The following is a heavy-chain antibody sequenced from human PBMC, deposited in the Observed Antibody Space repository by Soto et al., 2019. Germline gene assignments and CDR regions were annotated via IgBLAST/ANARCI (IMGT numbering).Heavy chain of an antibody. CDR3: ARELTPVLPQQLVPGWFDP. D-gene: IGHD6-13*01. J-gene: IGHJ5*02. CDR2: IIPIFGTA. Sequence: SVKVSCKASGGTFSSYAISWVRQAPGQGLEWMGGIIPIFGTANYAQKFQGRVTITADESTSTAYMELSSLRSEDTAVYYCARELTPVLPQQLVPGWFDPWCQGTLVTVSS. V-gene: IGHV1-69*13. CDR1: GGTFSSYA.